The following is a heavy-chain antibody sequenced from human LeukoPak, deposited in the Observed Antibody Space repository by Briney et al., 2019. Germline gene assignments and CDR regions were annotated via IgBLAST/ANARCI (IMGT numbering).Heavy chain of an antibody. J-gene: IGHJ4*02. CDR2: ISGSGGST. Sequence: PGGSLRLSCAASGFTFSSYAMSWVRQAPGKGLEWVSAISGSGGSTYYADSVKGRFTISRDNSKNTLYLQMNSLRAEDTAVYYCAKAMVRGVIVSLLDYWGQGTLSPSP. V-gene: IGHV3-23*01. D-gene: IGHD3-10*01. CDR3: AKAMVRGVIVSLLDY. CDR1: GFTFSSYA.